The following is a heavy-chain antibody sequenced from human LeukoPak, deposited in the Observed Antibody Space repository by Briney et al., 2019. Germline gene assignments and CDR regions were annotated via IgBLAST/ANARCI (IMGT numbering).Heavy chain of an antibody. CDR2: ISSSSSTI. Sequence: PGGSLRLSCAASGFTFSSYSMNWVRQAPGKGLEWVSYISSSSSTIYYADSVKGRFTISRDNAKNSLYLQMNSLRAEDTAVYYCARGEDYYDSSGYPYYFDYWGQGTLVTVSS. CDR3: ARGEDYYDSSGYPYYFDY. CDR1: GFTFSSYS. V-gene: IGHV3-48*04. J-gene: IGHJ4*02. D-gene: IGHD3-22*01.